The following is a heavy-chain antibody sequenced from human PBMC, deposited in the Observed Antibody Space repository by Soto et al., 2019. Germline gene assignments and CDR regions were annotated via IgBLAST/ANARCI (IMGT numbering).Heavy chain of an antibody. CDR3: ARDLQSYCSGGSCYEEFDY. CDR2: ISAYNGNT. J-gene: IGHJ4*02. CDR1: GYTFTSYG. Sequence: ASVKVSFKASGYTFTSYGISWVRQAPGQGLQWMGWISAYNGNTNYAQKLQGRVTMTTDTSTSTAYMELRSLRSDDTAVYYCARDLQSYCSGGSCYEEFDYWGQGTLVTVSS. V-gene: IGHV1-18*01. D-gene: IGHD2-15*01.